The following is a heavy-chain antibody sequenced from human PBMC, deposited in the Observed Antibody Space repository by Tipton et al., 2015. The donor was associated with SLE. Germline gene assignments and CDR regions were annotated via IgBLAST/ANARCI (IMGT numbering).Heavy chain of an antibody. Sequence: LSLTCTVYGGSFSGNYWIWILQPPGKGLEWVSSITSSGDYIYYADSVEGRFTISRDNAKNSLYLQMNSLRAEDTAVYYCAREDPVWHAFDIWGQGTMVTVSS. CDR1: GGSFSGNY. V-gene: IGHV3-21*01. CDR3: AREDPVWHAFDI. D-gene: IGHD3-16*01. J-gene: IGHJ3*02. CDR2: ITSSGDYI.